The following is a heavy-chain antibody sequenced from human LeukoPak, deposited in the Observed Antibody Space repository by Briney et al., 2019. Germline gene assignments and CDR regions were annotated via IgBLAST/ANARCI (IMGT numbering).Heavy chain of an antibody. CDR3: ARGPWSGYYTPFDY. CDR2: IYPGDSDT. J-gene: IGHJ4*02. D-gene: IGHD3-3*01. V-gene: IGHV5-51*01. CDR1: GXSFTNFW. Sequence: SLKISCKGSGXSFTNFWIGWVRQMPGKGLEWMGIIYPGDSDTRYSPSFQGQVSISADKSISTAYLQWSSLKASDTAMYYCARGPWSGYYTPFDYWGQGTLVTVSS.